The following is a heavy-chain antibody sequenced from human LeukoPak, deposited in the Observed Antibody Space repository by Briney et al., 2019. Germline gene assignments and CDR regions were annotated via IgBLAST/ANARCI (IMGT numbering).Heavy chain of an antibody. CDR3: AKQTTEFQVLYGAYFDY. CDR2: ISGSGGSA. V-gene: IGHV3-23*01. J-gene: IGHJ4*02. Sequence: GGSLRLSCAASGFTFSSYVMSWVRQTPGKGLEWVSAISGSGGSAYYADSVKGRLTIPRDNSKNTLYLQMNSLRAEDTAVYYCAKQTTEFQVLYGAYFDYWGQGTLVTVSS. CDR1: GFTFSSYV. D-gene: IGHD2-2*02.